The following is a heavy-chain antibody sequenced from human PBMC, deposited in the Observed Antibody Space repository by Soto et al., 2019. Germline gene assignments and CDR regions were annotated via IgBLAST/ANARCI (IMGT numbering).Heavy chain of an antibody. CDR1: GFTYRGYA. CDR2: ISGSGGTM. D-gene: IGHD2-21*02. Sequence: EVQLLESGGGLVQPGGSLRLSCAASGFTYRGYAMAWVRQAPGKGLEWVSAISGSGGTMYYADPVKVRFTISRDNSRNTTYLQMNSLRADVTAIYFCAKSGGGNSGDLGDWGQGTLVTVSS. CDR3: AKSGGGNSGDLGD. V-gene: IGHV3-23*01. J-gene: IGHJ4*02.